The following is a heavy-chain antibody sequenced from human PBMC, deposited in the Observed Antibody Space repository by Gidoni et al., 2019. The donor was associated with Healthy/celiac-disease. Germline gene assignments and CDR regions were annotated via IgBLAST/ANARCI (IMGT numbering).Heavy chain of an antibody. CDR2: ISWKSGSI. Sequence: EVQLVESGGGLVQPGRYLRLSCAASGLTSDDCAVHWVRQAPGKGLEWVSGISWKSGSIGYADSVKGRFTISRDNAKNSLYLQMNSLRAEDTALYYCANDYRYYDILTGYGAFDIWGQGTMVTVSS. J-gene: IGHJ3*02. CDR3: ANDYRYYDILTGYGAFDI. CDR1: GLTSDDCA. D-gene: IGHD3-9*01. V-gene: IGHV3-9*02.